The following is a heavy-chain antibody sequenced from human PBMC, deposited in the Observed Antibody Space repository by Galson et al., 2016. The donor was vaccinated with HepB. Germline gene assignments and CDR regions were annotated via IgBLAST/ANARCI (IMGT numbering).Heavy chain of an antibody. J-gene: IGHJ6*02. CDR2: INSDGSGT. CDR1: W. Sequence: WIHWVRQVPGKGLVWVSCINSDGSGTNYVDSVKGRFTISRDNAKNTAYLQMNSLRVEDSAVYFCARDTSYSMDVWGQGTTVTVSS. CDR3: ARDTSYSMDV. V-gene: IGHV3-74*01.